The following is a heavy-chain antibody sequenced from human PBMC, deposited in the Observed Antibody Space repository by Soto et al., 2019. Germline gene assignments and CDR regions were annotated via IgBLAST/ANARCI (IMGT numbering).Heavy chain of an antibody. D-gene: IGHD2-15*01. CDR1: GGTFGSYT. CDR2: IIPSRGIA. Sequence: SVKVSCKASGGTFGSYTISWVRQAPGQGLEWMGRIIPSRGIANYAQKFQGRVTITADKSTSTAYMELSSLRSEDTAVYYCASPRVRYGSSGSCEGGFDYWGQGTLVTVSS. J-gene: IGHJ4*02. V-gene: IGHV1-69*02. CDR3: ASPRVRYGSSGSCEGGFDY.